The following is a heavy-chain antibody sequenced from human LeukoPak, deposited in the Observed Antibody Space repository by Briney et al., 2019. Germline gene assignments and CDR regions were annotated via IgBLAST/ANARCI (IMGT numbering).Heavy chain of an antibody. CDR2: ISGSGGST. CDR1: GFTFSSYG. CDR3: AKARVLLWFGELFY. D-gene: IGHD3-10*01. V-gene: IGHV3-23*01. Sequence: GGTLRLSCAASGFTFSSYGMSWVRQAPGKGLEWVSAISGSGGSTYYVDSVKGRFTISRDNSKNTLYLQMNSLRAEDTAVYYCAKARVLLWFGELFYWGQGTLVTVSS. J-gene: IGHJ4*02.